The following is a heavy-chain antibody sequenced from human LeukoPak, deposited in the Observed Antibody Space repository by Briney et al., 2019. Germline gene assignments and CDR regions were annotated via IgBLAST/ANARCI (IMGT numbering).Heavy chain of an antibody. CDR2: ISYDGSSK. V-gene: IGHV3-30-3*01. Sequence: PGRSLRLSCAASGFTFSTYAMHRVRQAPGKGLEWVAIISYDGSSKYYANSVKGRFTISRDNSKSTLYLQMNSLRPEDTAVYYCAKGDDSSGQVDYWGQGTLVTVSS. CDR3: AKGDDSSGQVDY. J-gene: IGHJ4*02. CDR1: GFTFSTYA. D-gene: IGHD3-22*01.